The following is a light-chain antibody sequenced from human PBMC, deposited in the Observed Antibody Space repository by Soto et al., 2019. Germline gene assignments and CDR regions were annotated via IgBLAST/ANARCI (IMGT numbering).Light chain of an antibody. V-gene: IGKV1-39*01. CDR1: QSISSY. Sequence: DMQMTQSTSSLSASVGDRVTITCRASQSISSYLNWYQQKPGKAPKLLIYAASSLQSGVPSRFSGSGSGTDFTLTISSLQPEDFATYYCQQTYSTPPEFTFGPGTKVAIK. J-gene: IGKJ3*01. CDR2: AAS. CDR3: QQTYSTPPEFT.